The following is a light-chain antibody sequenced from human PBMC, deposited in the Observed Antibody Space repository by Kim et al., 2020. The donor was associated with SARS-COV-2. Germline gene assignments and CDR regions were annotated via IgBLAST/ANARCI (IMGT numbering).Light chain of an antibody. V-gene: IGKV3-11*01. CDR3: QQHSNWPPV. Sequence: LAVGERATVSCRASHSVSSYLAWYQQKAGQAPRLLIYDASKRATGIPTRFSGSGSGTDFTLTISSLEPEDFAVYYCQQHSNWPPVFGGGTKVDIK. CDR2: DAS. J-gene: IGKJ4*01. CDR1: HSVSSY.